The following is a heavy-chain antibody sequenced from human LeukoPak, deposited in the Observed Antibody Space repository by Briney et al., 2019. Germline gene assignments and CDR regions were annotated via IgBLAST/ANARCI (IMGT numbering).Heavy chain of an antibody. D-gene: IGHD5-12*01. CDR3: ARGGVGGLRLEAPFDY. CDR1: GDSVSSNSAA. Sequence: SQTLSLTCAISGDSVSSNSAAWNWIRQSPSRGLEWLGRTYYRSKWYNDYAVSVKSRITINPDTSKNQFSLKLNSVTPEDTAVYYCARGGVGGLRLEAPFDYWGQGTLVTVSS. J-gene: IGHJ4*02. CDR2: TYYRSKWYN. V-gene: IGHV6-1*01.